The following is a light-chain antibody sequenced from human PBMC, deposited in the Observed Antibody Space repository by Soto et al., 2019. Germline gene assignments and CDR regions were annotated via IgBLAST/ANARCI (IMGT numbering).Light chain of an antibody. Sequence: QSVLTQPRSVSGSPGQSVTISCTGTSSDVGGYMYVSWYQQYPGKAPKLLLYDVSKWPSGVPDRFSGSKSGNTASLTISGLQAEDEADYYCCSYAGSSTWVFGGGTQLTVL. CDR3: CSYAGSSTWV. CDR2: DVS. V-gene: IGLV2-11*01. J-gene: IGLJ3*02. CDR1: SSDVGGYMY.